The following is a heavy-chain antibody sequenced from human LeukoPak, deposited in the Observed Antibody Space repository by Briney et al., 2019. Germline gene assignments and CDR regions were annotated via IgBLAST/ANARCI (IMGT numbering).Heavy chain of an antibody. CDR3: AGIYCSGGSCYVDY. J-gene: IGHJ4*02. D-gene: IGHD2-15*01. V-gene: IGHV4-39*01. CDR2: IYYSGST. Sequence: SETLSLTXTVSGGSISSSSYYWGWIRQPPGKGLEWIGSIYYSGSTYYNPSLKSRVTISVDTSKNQFSLKLSSVTAADTAVYYCAGIYCSGGSCYVDYWGQGTLATVSS. CDR1: GGSISSSSYY.